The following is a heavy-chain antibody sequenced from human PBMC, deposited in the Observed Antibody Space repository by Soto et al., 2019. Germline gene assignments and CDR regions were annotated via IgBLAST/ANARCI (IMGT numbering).Heavy chain of an antibody. V-gene: IGHV1-3*01. D-gene: IGHD6-19*01. Sequence: ASVKVSCKASGYTFTSYAMHWVRQAPGQRLEWMGWINAGNGNTKYSQKFQGRVTITRDTSASTAYMELRSLRSEDTAVYYCARTAGEGQWLVPDAFDIWGQGTMVTVSS. CDR1: GYTFTSYA. J-gene: IGHJ3*02. CDR3: ARTAGEGQWLVPDAFDI. CDR2: INAGNGNT.